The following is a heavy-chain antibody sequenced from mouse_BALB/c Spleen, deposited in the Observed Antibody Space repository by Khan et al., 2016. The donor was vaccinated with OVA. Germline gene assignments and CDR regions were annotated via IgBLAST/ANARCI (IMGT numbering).Heavy chain of an antibody. CDR2: KNYSGST. Sequence: VQLKQSGPGLVKPSQSLSLTCTVTGYSITSDYAWYWFRQFLANKMEWMGSKNYSGSTNYNPPSKSRLSITRDTSKNQFFLQMNSLTTEDTATYYCARDCSRYNWAMDDWGQGTAVTVSS. D-gene: IGHD1-3*01. CDR1: GYSITSDYA. J-gene: IGHJ4*01. CDR3: ARDCSRYNWAMDD. V-gene: IGHV3-2*02.